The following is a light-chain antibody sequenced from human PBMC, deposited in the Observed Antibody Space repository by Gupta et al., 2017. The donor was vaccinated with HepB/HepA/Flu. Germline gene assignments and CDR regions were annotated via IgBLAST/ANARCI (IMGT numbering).Light chain of an antibody. CDR1: SSDVGGYNY. CDR3: SSYTSSSTPVV. J-gene: IGLJ2*01. CDR2: DVS. Sequence: QSALSQPASASGSPGLSITISCTGTSSDVGGYNYVSWYQQHPGKAPKLMIYDVSNRPSGVSNRFSGSKSGNTASLTISGLQAEDEADYYCSSYTSSSTPVVFGGGTKLTVL. V-gene: IGLV2-14*01.